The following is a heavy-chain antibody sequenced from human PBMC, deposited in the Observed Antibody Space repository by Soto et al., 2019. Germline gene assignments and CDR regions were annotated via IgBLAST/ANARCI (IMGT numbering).Heavy chain of an antibody. CDR2: IYYSGNT. Sequence: QVQLQESGPGLVKPSQTLSLTCTVSGGSISSGDYYWSWIRQPPGKGLEWIGYIYYSGNTYYNPSRKSRVTISVDTSKNQSSLKPSSVTAADTAVYYCARERADGGKTYWGQGTLVTVSS. CDR1: GGSISSGDYY. J-gene: IGHJ4*02. D-gene: IGHD2-15*01. CDR3: ARERADGGKTY. V-gene: IGHV4-30-4*01.